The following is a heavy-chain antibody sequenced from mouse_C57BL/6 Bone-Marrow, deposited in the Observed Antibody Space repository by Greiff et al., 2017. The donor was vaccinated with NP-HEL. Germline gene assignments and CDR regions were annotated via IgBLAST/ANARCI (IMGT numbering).Heavy chain of an antibody. CDR1: GFTFSSYG. CDR3: ARHDFYYYAMDY. D-gene: IGHD2-4*01. J-gene: IGHJ4*01. Sequence: EVKVIESGGDLVKPGGSLKLSCAASGFTFSSYGMSWVRQTPDKRLEWVATISSGGSYTYYLDSVKGRFTISRDNAKNTLYLQMSSLKSEDTAMYYCARHDFYYYAMDYWGQGTSVTVSS. V-gene: IGHV5-6*01. CDR2: ISSGGSYT.